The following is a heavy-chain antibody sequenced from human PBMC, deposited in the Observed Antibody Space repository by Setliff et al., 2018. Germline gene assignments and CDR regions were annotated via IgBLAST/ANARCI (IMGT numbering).Heavy chain of an antibody. Sequence: SETLSLTCTVSDGSLSTYYWSWIRQPPGKGLEFIGYVYYSGTANYSPSLRSRLTISVDTSKNQFSLKLRSVTAADTAVYYCARDSGYSSSWYRVYYYMDVWGKGTTVTVSS. CDR2: VYYSGTA. J-gene: IGHJ6*03. D-gene: IGHD6-13*01. CDR3: ARDSGYSSSWYRVYYYMDV. CDR1: DGSLSTYY. V-gene: IGHV4-59*01.